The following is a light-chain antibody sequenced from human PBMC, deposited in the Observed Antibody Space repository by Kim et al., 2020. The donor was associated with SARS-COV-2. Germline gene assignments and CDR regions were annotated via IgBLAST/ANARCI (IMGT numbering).Light chain of an antibody. CDR3: NSRDSNDNVV. Sequence: VALGQPVSITCQGDSLRSYYATWYQQKAGQAPIPVIYGKDNRPSGIPDRFSGSSSGNTASLTITGAQAEDEADYYCNSRDSNDNVVFGGGTSLTVL. CDR2: GKD. CDR1: SLRSYY. V-gene: IGLV3-19*01. J-gene: IGLJ2*01.